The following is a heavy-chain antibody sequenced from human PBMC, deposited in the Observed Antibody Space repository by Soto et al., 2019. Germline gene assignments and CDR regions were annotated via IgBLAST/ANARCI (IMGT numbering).Heavy chain of an antibody. CDR3: TRLYYHESSIYRPLDC. V-gene: IGHV3-48*04. CDR1: GFTFSSYS. D-gene: IGHD3-22*01. CDR2: ISSSSSTK. Sequence: GGSLRLSCAASGFTFSSYSMNWVRQAPGKGLEWASYISSSSSTKNYADSVKGRFTISRDDANNSLYLQMNSLRSEDSAVYYCTRLYYHESSIYRPLDCWSQGTLVTVAS. J-gene: IGHJ4*02.